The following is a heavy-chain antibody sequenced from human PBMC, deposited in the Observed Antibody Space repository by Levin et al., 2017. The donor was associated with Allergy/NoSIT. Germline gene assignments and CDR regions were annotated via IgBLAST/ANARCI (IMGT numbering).Heavy chain of an antibody. Sequence: GESLKISCAASGFTFSSYAMSWVRQAPGKGLEWVSAISGSGGSTYYADSVKGRFTISRDNSKNTLYLQMNSLRAEDTAVYYCAKVGRSGSYSYYYYGMDVWGQGTTVTVSS. CDR2: ISGSGGST. V-gene: IGHV3-23*01. CDR1: GFTFSSYA. CDR3: AKVGRSGSYSYYYYGMDV. J-gene: IGHJ6*02. D-gene: IGHD1-26*01.